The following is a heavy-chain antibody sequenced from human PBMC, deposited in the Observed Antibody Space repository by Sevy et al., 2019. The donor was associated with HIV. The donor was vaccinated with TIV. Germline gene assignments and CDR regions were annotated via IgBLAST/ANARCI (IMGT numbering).Heavy chain of an antibody. CDR2: IYSGGST. CDR3: ARVQDRGEGGYYYYGMDV. Sequence: GGSLRLSCAASGFTVSSNYMSWVRQAPGKGLEWVSVIYSGGSTYYADSLKGRFTISRDNSKNTLYLQMNSLRAEDTAVYYCARVQDRGEGGYYYYGMDVWGQGTTVTVSS. J-gene: IGHJ6*02. CDR1: GFTVSSNY. V-gene: IGHV3-53*01. D-gene: IGHD3-10*01.